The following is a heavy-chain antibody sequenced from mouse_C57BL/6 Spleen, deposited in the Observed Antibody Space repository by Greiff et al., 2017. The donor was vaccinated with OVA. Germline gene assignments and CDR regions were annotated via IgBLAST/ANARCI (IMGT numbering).Heavy chain of an antibody. V-gene: IGHV1-26*01. D-gene: IGHD2-4*01. CDR1: GYTFTDYY. Sequence: VQLQQSGPELVKPGASVKISCKASGYTFTDYYMNWVKQSHGKSLEWIGDINPNNGGTSYNQKFKGKATLTVDKSSSTAYMELRSLTSEDSAVYYCAIRIYYDYSFAYWGQGTLVTVSA. J-gene: IGHJ3*01. CDR2: INPNNGGT. CDR3: AIRIYYDYSFAY.